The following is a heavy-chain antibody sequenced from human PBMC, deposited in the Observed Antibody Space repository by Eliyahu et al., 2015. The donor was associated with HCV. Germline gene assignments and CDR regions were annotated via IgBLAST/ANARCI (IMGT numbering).Heavy chain of an antibody. CDR2: IYHSGST. CDR3: ARHLGYSYGLDF. J-gene: IGHJ4*02. CDR1: GGSISTYY. D-gene: IGHD5-18*01. Sequence: QVQLQESGPGLVKPSETLSLTCTVSGGSISTYYWSWIRQSPLKALEWIGYIYHSGSTKYNPSLKSRVTISLDTSRNQIALKLSSVTAADTAVYYCARHLGYSYGLDFWGQGTLVTVSS. V-gene: IGHV4-59*08.